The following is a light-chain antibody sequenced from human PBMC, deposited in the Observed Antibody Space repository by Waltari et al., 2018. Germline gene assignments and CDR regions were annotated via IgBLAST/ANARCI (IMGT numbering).Light chain of an antibody. CDR2: DAS. CDR1: QSVTNY. J-gene: IGKJ4*01. CDR3: QQRSKWPLT. Sequence: DIVLTQSPATLSLSPGERATLPCRASQSVTNYFACYQLKPGQAPRLLIYDASNRATGIPARFSGSGSGTDFTLTISNLEPEDSAVYYCQQRSKWPLTFGRGTKVEIK. V-gene: IGKV3-11*01.